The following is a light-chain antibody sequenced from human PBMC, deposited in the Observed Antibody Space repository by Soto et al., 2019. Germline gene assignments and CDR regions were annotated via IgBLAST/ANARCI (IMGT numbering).Light chain of an antibody. CDR2: GAS. CDR1: QSVSSD. V-gene: IGKV3-15*01. CDR3: QQRSNWIT. Sequence: EIVMTQSPATLSVSPGERATLSCRASQSVSSDLAWYQHKPGQAPRLLIYGASTRATGIPARFSGRGSGTEFTLTISSLQSEDFAVYYCQQRSNWITFGQGTRLEIK. J-gene: IGKJ5*01.